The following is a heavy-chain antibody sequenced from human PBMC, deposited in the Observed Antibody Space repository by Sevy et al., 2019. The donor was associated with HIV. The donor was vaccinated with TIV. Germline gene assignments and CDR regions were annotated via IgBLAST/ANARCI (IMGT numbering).Heavy chain of an antibody. Sequence: GGSLRLSCAASGFTFSSYEMNWVRQAPGKGLECVSYISSSGSTIYYADSVKGRFTISRDNAKNSLYLQMNSLRAEDTAVYYCARPPAVVVPAAIPLYGMDVWGQGTTVTVSS. CDR3: ARPPAVVVPAAIPLYGMDV. V-gene: IGHV3-48*03. J-gene: IGHJ6*02. CDR1: GFTFSSYE. CDR2: ISSSGSTI. D-gene: IGHD2-2*01.